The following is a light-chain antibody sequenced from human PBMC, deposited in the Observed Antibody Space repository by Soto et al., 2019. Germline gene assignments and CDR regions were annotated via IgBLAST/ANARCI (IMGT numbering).Light chain of an antibody. J-gene: IGKJ5*01. V-gene: IGKV1-39*01. CDR2: AAS. Sequence: DIQMTQSPSSLSASVGDRVTITCRASESIGRHLNWYQQKPGKAPKLLIYAASSLQNGVPSRFRGGGSGTDFTLTISNLQPEDYFCQQSYSTLSITFGQGTRLEIK. CDR1: ESIGRH. CDR3: QQSYSTLSIT.